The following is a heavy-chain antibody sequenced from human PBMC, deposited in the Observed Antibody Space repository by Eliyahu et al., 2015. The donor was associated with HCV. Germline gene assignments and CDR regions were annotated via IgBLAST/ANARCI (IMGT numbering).Heavy chain of an antibody. J-gene: IGHJ4*02. CDR3: AREDYGSGTYEV. CDR1: GYTFTSYG. D-gene: IGHD3-10*01. V-gene: IGHV1-18*04. Sequence: QVELVQSGAEVKEPGASVRVSCKASGYTFTSYGIAWVRQAPGQGLEWMGWISAPNGNTDYAQKVQGRVTMTTDTPTSTAYMELRSLRHDDTAVYYCAREDYGSGTYEVWGQGTLVSVSS. CDR2: ISAPNGNT.